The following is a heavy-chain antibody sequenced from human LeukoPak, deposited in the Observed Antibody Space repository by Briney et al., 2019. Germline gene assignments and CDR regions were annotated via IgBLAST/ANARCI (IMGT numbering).Heavy chain of an antibody. D-gene: IGHD5-24*01. Sequence: SVKVSCKASGFTFTSSAVQWVRQARGQRLEWIGWIVVGSGNTNYAQKFQERVTITRDMSTSTAYMELSSLRSEDTAVYYCAADSGRDGYNYDYWGQGTLVTVSS. V-gene: IGHV1-58*01. J-gene: IGHJ4*02. CDR1: GFTFTSSA. CDR3: AADSGRDGYNYDY. CDR2: IVVGSGNT.